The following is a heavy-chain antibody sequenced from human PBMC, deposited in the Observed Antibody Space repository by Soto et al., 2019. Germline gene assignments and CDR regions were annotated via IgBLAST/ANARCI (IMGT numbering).Heavy chain of an antibody. Sequence: GGSLRLSCAASGFTFSSYAMHWVRQAPGKGLEWMAVTWYDGSNKYYADSVRGRFTISRDNSKNTLSLQMNSLTAEGTAVYFCAKRRGAGGHFDYWGQGALVTVSS. CDR3: AKRRGAGGHFDY. J-gene: IGHJ4*02. D-gene: IGHD2-15*01. CDR2: TWYDGSNK. CDR1: GFTFSSYA. V-gene: IGHV3-33*06.